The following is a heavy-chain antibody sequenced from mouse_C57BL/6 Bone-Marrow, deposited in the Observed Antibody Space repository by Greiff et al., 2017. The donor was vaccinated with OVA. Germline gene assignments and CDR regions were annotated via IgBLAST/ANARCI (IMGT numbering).Heavy chain of an antibody. V-gene: IGHV1-18*01. D-gene: IGHD2-3*01. CDR3: VREGDGYYGAY. CDR1: GYTFTDYN. Sequence: EVQLQQSGPELVKPGASVKIPCKASGYTFTDYNMDWVKQSHGKSLEWIGDINPNNGGTIYNQKFKGKATLTVDKSSSTAYMELRSLTSEDTAVYYCVREGDGYYGAYWGQGTLVTVSA. CDR2: INPNNGGT. J-gene: IGHJ3*01.